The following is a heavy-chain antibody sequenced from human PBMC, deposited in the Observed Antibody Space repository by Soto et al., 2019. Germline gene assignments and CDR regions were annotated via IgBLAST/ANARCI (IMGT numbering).Heavy chain of an antibody. CDR3: ARYGSGSYSPTYDY. CDR1: GGSISSGDYY. V-gene: IGHV4-30-4*01. Sequence: PSETLSLTCTVSGGSISSGDYYWSWIRQPPGKGLEWIGYIYYSGSTYYSPSLKSRVTISVDTSKNQFSLKLSSVTAADTAVYYCARYGSGSYSPTYDYWGQGTLVTVSS. J-gene: IGHJ4*02. D-gene: IGHD3-10*01. CDR2: IYYSGST.